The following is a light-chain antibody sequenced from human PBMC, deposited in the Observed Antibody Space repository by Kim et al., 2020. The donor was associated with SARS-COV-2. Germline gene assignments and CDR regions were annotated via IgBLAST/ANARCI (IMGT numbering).Light chain of an antibody. CDR3: NSRDSNDNVV. CDR2: GKN. J-gene: IGLJ2*01. CDR1: RLRSYY. Sequence: VALGQTVSITCQGDRLRSYYAPWYQQKPGQAPIVVFYGKNNRPSGIPDRFSGSSSGNTASLTITGTQAGDEAGYYCNSRDSNDNVVFGGGTQLTVL. V-gene: IGLV3-19*01.